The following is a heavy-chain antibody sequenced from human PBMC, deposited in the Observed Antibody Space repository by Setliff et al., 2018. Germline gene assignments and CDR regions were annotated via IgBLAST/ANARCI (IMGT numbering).Heavy chain of an antibody. Sequence: LRLSCAASGFTFSGYYMQWVRRAPGKGLEWVANIKKDGSIKYYLDSVRGRFTISRDNAENSLTLQMNSLRVEDTAVYYCSRDLQGSGDYVVDYWGQGTLVTVSS. V-gene: IGHV3-7*01. CDR2: IKKDGSIK. CDR1: GFTFSGYY. CDR3: SRDLQGSGDYVVDY. D-gene: IGHD4-17*01. J-gene: IGHJ4*02.